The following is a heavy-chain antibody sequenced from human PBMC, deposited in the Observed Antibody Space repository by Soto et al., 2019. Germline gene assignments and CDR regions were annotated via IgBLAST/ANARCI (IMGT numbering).Heavy chain of an antibody. CDR2: INPTSGGT. V-gene: IGHV1-2*02. CDR3: VVWYYPDY. CDR1: VYTFTGYY. D-gene: IGHD6-13*01. J-gene: IGHJ4*02. Sequence: QVQLVQSGAEVKKPGASVKVSCKASVYTFTGYYMHWVRQASGQGLEWMGWINPTSGGTNYAQKFQGRVTMTRDTSSSTAYMELSRLRSDDTAVYYCVVWYYPDYWGQGTLVTVSS.